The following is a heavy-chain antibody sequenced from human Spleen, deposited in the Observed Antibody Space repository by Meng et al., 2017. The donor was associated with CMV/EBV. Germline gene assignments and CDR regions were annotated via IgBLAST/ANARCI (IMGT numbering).Heavy chain of an antibody. CDR3: ARSGVFGVGRGWTSRWFDP. V-gene: IGHV1-2*02. CDR2: INPDKGDQ. Sequence: FTGYSIPWVRQAPGRGLEWMGSINPDKGDQVYAQQFQRRVTMARDTSISTAYLDLGRLRSDDTAVYYCARSGVFGVGRGWTSRWFDPWGQGTLVTVSS. D-gene: IGHD3-3*01. CDR1: FTGYS. J-gene: IGHJ5*02.